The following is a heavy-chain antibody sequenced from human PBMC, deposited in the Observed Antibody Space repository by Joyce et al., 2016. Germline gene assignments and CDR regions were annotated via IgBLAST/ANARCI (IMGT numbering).Heavy chain of an antibody. D-gene: IGHD6-25*01. J-gene: IGHJ4*02. Sequence: GGGVVQPGRSPRLSCTASGLTLSNYGVHWVRQAPGKGLEWVAVISYDGVYKYYSDSVKGRFTISRDNSRDTLFLEMNSLRAEDTAVYYCAKILTAGYSSGWFLDYWGQGTLVTVSS. CDR2: ISYDGVYK. V-gene: IGHV3-30*18. CDR1: GLTLSNYG. CDR3: AKILTAGYSSGWFLDY.